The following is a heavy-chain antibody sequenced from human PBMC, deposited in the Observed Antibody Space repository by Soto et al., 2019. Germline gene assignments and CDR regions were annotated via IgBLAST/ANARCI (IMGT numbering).Heavy chain of an antibody. V-gene: IGHV4-59*01. J-gene: IGHJ6*02. Sequence: PSETLSLTCTVSGGSITSSYWSWIRRPPGKGLEWIAYIYDTGISGYTPSTSYNPSLKRRVTMSVATSKSQFSLKLTSVTAADTAVYYCARGEDAFFYYGLDVWGQGITVTVSS. CDR1: GGSITSSY. CDR3: ARGEDAFFYYGLDV. CDR2: IYDTGISGYTPST.